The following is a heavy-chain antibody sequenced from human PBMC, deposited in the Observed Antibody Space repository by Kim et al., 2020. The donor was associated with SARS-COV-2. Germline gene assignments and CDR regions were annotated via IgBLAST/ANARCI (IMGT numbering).Heavy chain of an antibody. Sequence: GGSLRLSCAASAFTFSNYWMSWVRQAPGKGLEWVANINQDGREKDYVDSVKGRFTISRDNAKNSLYLQMNSLRAEDTAGYFCARKNFSYDSGGLGWFDPWPQGTLLPLSS. J-gene: IGHJ5*02. CDR2: INQDGREK. CDR3: ARKNFSYDSGGLGWFDP. D-gene: IGHD3-22*01. CDR1: AFTFSNYW. V-gene: IGHV3-7*03.